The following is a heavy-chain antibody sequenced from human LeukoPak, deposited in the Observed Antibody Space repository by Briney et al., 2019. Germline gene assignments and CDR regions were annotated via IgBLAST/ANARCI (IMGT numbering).Heavy chain of an antibody. CDR2: ISGSADST. CDR1: GFTFSRYA. J-gene: IGHJ6*03. V-gene: IGHV3-23*01. CDR3: AKSFGSGNTNYYYYYMDV. D-gene: IGHD3-10*01. Sequence: GGSLRLSCAASGFTFSRYAMSWVRQAPGKGLEWVSAISGSADSTYYADSVKGRFTISRDNPKNTLHLQMNSLRAEDTAVYYCAKSFGSGNTNYYYYYMDVWGKGTTVTVSS.